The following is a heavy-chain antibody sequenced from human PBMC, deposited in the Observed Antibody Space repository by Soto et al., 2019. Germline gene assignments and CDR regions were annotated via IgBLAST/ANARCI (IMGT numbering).Heavy chain of an antibody. CDR3: ARSREFDY. J-gene: IGHJ4*02. Sequence: PSETLSLTXGVSGGSLSGETYSWNWIRQPPGKGLEWIGYIFPSGTTYYNPSLKSRVTISIDVSKNQFSLSLRSLTAADTAVYYCARSREFDYWSQGTLVTVSS. V-gene: IGHV4-30-2*01. CDR2: IFPSGTT. CDR1: GGSLSGETYS.